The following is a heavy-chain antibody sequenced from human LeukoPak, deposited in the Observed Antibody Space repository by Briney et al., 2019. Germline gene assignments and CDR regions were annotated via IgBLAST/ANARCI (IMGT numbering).Heavy chain of an antibody. J-gene: IGHJ4*02. Sequence: GGSLRLSCAASGFTFGSYGMHWVRQAPGKGLEWVAFIRFDGSNKYYADSVKGRFTISRDNSKNTLYLQMNSLRAEDTAVYYCAKDRGYSTTWNLFDYWGQGTLVTVSS. CDR1: GFTFGSYG. CDR3: AKDRGYSTTWNLFDY. D-gene: IGHD6-13*01. V-gene: IGHV3-30*02. CDR2: IRFDGSNK.